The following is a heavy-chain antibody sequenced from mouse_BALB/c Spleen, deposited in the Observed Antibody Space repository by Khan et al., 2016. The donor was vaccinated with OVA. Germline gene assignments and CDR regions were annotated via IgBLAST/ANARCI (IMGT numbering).Heavy chain of an antibody. D-gene: IGHD2-4*01. V-gene: IGHV3-8*02. CDR1: GDSITSGY. J-gene: IGHJ3*01. Sequence: EVQLQESGPSLVKPSQTLSLTCSVTGDSITSGYWNWIRKFPGNKLEYMGYISYSGSTYYNPSLKSRISITRDTSKNRYYLQLNSVTTEDTATYYCARYDYDYDGAFAYWGQGTLVTVSA. CDR3: ARYDYDYDGAFAY. CDR2: ISYSGST.